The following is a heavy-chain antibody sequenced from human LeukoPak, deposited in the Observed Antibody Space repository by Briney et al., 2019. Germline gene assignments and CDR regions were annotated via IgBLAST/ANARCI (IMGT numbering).Heavy chain of an antibody. J-gene: IGHJ5*02. CDR3: ARGQTWIQLWP. Sequence: GGSLRLSCAASGFTFSNYWMTWVRQAPGKGLEWVANIKQDGSEKYYVDSVKGRFNISRDNAKNSLYLQMNSLRDEDTAVYYCARGQTWIQLWPRGQGTLVTVSS. CDR1: GFTFSNYW. CDR2: IKQDGSEK. V-gene: IGHV3-7*04. D-gene: IGHD5-18*01.